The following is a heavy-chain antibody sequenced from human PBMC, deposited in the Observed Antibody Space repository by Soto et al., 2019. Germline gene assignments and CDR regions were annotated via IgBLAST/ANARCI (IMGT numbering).Heavy chain of an antibody. CDR1: GFTLSDYY. D-gene: IGHD6-19*01. V-gene: IGHV3-11*01. Sequence: GGSLRLSCAASGFTLSDYYMSWIRQAPGKGLEWVSYISSSGSTIYYADSVKGRFTISRDNAKNSLYLQMNSLRAEDTAVYYCARDSIAVAGHRYNWFDPWGQGTLVTVSS. J-gene: IGHJ5*02. CDR3: ARDSIAVAGHRYNWFDP. CDR2: ISSSGSTI.